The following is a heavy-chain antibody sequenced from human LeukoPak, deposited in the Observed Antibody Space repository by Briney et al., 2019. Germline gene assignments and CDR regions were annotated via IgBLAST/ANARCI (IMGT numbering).Heavy chain of an antibody. Sequence: SGGSLRLSCAASGFTFSSYGMHWVRQAPGKGLEWVAFIWYDGSNKYYADSVKGRFTISRDNSKNTLYLQMKSLRAEDTAVYYCAFPGGSGWSFDYWGQGTLVTVSS. CDR1: GFTFSSYG. CDR3: AFPGGSGWSFDY. D-gene: IGHD6-19*01. V-gene: IGHV3-30*02. CDR2: IWYDGSNK. J-gene: IGHJ4*02.